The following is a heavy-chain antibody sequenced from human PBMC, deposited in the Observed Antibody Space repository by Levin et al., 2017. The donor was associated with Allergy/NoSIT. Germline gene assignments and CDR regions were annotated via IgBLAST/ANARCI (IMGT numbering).Heavy chain of an antibody. V-gene: IGHV3-23*01. D-gene: IGHD6-19*01. Sequence: GESLKISCAASGFTFSSYPMSWVRQAPGKGLEWVSSISPNGDSTYYADSVKGRFTISRDNSKNTLYLQMNTLRAEDTALYYCAKYRHVTSAGRAFDSWGQGVLVTVSS. CDR2: ISPNGDST. CDR3: AKYRHVTSAGRAFDS. J-gene: IGHJ4*02. CDR1: GFTFSSYP.